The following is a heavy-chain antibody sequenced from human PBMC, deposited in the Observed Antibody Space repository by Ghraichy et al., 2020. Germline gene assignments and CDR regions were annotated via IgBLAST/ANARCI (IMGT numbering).Heavy chain of an antibody. V-gene: IGHV3-30*02. CDR2: IRYDGSNK. Sequence: GGSLRLSCAASGFTFSSYGMHWVRQAPGKGLEWVAFIRYDGSNKYYADSVKGRFTISRDNSKNTLYLQMNSLRAEDTAVYYCAKDRTGIAVAGIYYYYGMDVWGQGTTVTVSS. J-gene: IGHJ6*02. D-gene: IGHD6-19*01. CDR1: GFTFSSYG. CDR3: AKDRTGIAVAGIYYYYGMDV.